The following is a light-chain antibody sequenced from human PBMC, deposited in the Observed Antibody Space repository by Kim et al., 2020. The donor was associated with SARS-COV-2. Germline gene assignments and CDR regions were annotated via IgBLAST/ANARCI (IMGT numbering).Light chain of an antibody. J-gene: IGKJ1*01. Sequence: APGERATLSCRASQSISTNLAWYQHKPGQAPRLLVYGASTRATGIPARFSGSGSGTEFTLTFNSLQSEDFAVYYCQQYNDWLTWTFGQGTKVDIK. CDR1: QSISTN. CDR3: QQYNDWLTWT. V-gene: IGKV3-15*01. CDR2: GAS.